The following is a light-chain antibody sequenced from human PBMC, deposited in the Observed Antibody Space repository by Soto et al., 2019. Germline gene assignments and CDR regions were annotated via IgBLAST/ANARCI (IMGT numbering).Light chain of an antibody. Sequence: EIVLTQSPGTLSLSPGERATLSCRASQSVSSNSLAWYQQQPGQAPRLLIYGASTRATGIPARFSGSGSGTEFTLTISSLQSDDFATYYCQQYNSYSTFGQGTKVDIK. V-gene: IGKV3-15*01. CDR2: GAS. CDR1: QSVSSN. J-gene: IGKJ1*01. CDR3: QQYNSYST.